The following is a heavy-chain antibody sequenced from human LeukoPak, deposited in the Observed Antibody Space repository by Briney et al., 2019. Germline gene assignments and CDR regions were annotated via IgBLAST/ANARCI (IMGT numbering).Heavy chain of an antibody. CDR2: IYTSRST. CDR3: ARDPSPILAGRRYWYFDL. Sequence: PETLSLTCTVSGGSISSNYWNWIRQPAGKGLEGIGGIYTSRSTNYNPSLKSRVTISVDRSKNQLSLNLTSVTAADTAVYYCARDPSPILAGRRYWYFDLWGRGTLVTVSS. J-gene: IGHJ2*01. CDR1: GGSISSNY. D-gene: IGHD2-8*02. V-gene: IGHV4-4*07.